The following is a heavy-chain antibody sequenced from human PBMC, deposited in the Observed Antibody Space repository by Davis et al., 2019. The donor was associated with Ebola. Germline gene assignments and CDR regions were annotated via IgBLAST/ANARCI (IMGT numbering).Heavy chain of an antibody. V-gene: IGHV3-23*01. CDR3: AKDTSNVWFDV. J-gene: IGHJ3*01. CDR2: LGTSADT. D-gene: IGHD6-19*01. CDR1: GFIFSSYV. Sequence: GGSLRLSCSASGFIFSSYVMSWVRQAPGKGLEWVSTLGTSADTYYADSVKGRFTISRDNSKNTLHLQMNSLRVEDTDIYYCAKDTSNVWFDVWGQGTTVTVSS.